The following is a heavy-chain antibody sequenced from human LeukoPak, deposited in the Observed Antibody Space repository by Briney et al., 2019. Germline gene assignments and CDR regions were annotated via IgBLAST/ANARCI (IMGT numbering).Heavy chain of an antibody. V-gene: IGHV4-59*08. CDR3: ARHGDTAGAVTPFDY. Sequence: SETLSLTCTVSGGSIRSYYWSWMRQPPGEGLEWIGYIYYTGSTNYNPSLKSRLAISLDTSKNQFSLKLSSVTAADTAVYYCARHGDTAGAVTPFDYWGQGTLVTVSS. CDR1: GGSIRSYY. CDR2: IYYTGST. D-gene: IGHD6-13*01. J-gene: IGHJ4*02.